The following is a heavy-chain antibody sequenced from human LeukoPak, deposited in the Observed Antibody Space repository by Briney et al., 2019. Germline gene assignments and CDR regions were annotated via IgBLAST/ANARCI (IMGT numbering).Heavy chain of an antibody. CDR1: GGSISRGGYY. CDR3: ARDRGRKYQKQFWYFDL. V-gene: IGHV4-31*03. J-gene: IGHJ2*01. Sequence: SQTLSLTCTVSGGSISRGGYYWSWIRQHPGKGLEWIGNIYYSGSTYYSGSINYNPSLKSRVTISGDTSKNQFSLKLSSVTAADTAVYYCARDRGRKYQKQFWYFDLWGRGTLVTVSS. D-gene: IGHD2-2*01. CDR2: IYYSGSTYYSGSI.